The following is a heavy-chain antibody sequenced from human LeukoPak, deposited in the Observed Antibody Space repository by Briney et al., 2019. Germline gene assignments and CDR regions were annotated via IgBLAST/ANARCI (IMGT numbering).Heavy chain of an antibody. D-gene: IGHD4-17*01. J-gene: IGHJ5*02. CDR2: INHSGST. CDR3: ARPRAVTTRGYWFDP. Sequence: SETLSLTCAVYGGSFSGYYWSWIRQPPGEGLEWIGEINHSGSTNYNPSLKSRVTISVDTSKNQFSLKLSSVTAADTAVYYCARPRAVTTRGYWFDPWGQGTLVTVSS. CDR1: GGSFSGYY. V-gene: IGHV4-34*01.